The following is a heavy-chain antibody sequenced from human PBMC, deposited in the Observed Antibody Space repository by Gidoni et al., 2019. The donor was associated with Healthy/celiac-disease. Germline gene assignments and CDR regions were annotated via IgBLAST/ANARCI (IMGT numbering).Heavy chain of an antibody. CDR3: ARDGGYSGYDFGYFDY. CDR2: IKKDGSEK. Sequence: EVQLVESGGGLVQPGGSLRLPCAASGFTVRSYWMSWVRQAPGKGRGWVANIKKDGSEKYYVYSVKGRFTISRDNAKNSLFLQMNSLRAEDSAVYYCARDGGYSGYDFGYFDYWGQVTLVTVSS. CDR1: GFTVRSYW. J-gene: IGHJ4*02. D-gene: IGHD5-12*01. V-gene: IGHV3-7*01.